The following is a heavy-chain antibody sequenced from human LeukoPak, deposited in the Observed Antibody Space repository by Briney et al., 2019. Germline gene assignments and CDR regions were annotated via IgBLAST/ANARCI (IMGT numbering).Heavy chain of an antibody. CDR2: IRYDESDK. Sequence: GGSLRPSCAASGFTFSRYGMHWVRQAPGKGLEWVAFIRYDESDKKYKDSVKGRFTVSKGNSKNTLSLQMHSLRVEDTAVYYCATHYYASGNYYNPIFYWGQGALVTVSS. CDR3: ATHYYASGNYYNPIFY. CDR1: GFTFSRYG. J-gene: IGHJ4*02. V-gene: IGHV3-30*02. D-gene: IGHD3-10*01.